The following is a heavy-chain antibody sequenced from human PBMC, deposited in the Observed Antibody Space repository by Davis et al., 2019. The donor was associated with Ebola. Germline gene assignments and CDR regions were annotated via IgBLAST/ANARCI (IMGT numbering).Heavy chain of an antibody. CDR1: GFTFSSYA. CDR2: ISGSGGST. D-gene: IGHD4-17*01. V-gene: IGHV3-23*01. CDR3: AKGGDYKHYFDY. J-gene: IGHJ4*02. Sequence: GESLKISCAASGFTFSSYAMSWVRRAPGKGLEWVSAISGSGGSTYYADSVKGRFTISRDNSKNTLYLQMNSLRAEDTAVYYCAKGGDYKHYFDYWGQGTLVTVSS.